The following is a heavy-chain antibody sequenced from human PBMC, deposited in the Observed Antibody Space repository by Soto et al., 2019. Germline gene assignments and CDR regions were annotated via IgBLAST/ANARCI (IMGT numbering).Heavy chain of an antibody. CDR3: ASQFRYNWNPNWFDP. D-gene: IGHD1-1*01. CDR1: GGSISSSSYY. V-gene: IGHV4-39*01. Sequence: LSLTCTVSGGSISSSSYYWGWIRQPPGKGLEWIGSIYYSGSTYYNPSLKSRVTISVDTSKNQFSLKLSSVTAADTAVYYCASQFRYNWNPNWFDPWGQGTLVTVSS. J-gene: IGHJ5*02. CDR2: IYYSGST.